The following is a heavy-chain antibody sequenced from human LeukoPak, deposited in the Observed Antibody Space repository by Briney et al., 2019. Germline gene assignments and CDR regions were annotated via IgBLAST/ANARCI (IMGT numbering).Heavy chain of an antibody. V-gene: IGHV1-69*06. Sequence: SVKVSCKASGGTFSSYAISWVRQAPGQGLEWMGGIIPIFGTANYAQKFQGRVTITADKSTSTAYMEVSSLRSEDTAVYYCARGIAAAAGTYYYGMDVWGKGTTVTVSS. D-gene: IGHD6-13*01. CDR1: GGTFSSYA. CDR3: ARGIAAAAGTYYYGMDV. J-gene: IGHJ6*04. CDR2: IIPIFGTA.